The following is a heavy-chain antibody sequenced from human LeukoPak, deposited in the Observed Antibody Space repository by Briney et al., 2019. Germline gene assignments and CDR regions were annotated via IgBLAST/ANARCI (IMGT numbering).Heavy chain of an antibody. CDR2: FYSGGSR. J-gene: IGHJ6*02. CDR3: ARDPSDGINV. Sequence: PGGSLRLSCAASGFTVSTNYMSWVRQAPGKGLEWVSIFYSGGSRYYADSVKGRFTISRDTSKHTLYLQMNSLRVEDTAVYYCARDPSDGINVWGQGTTVTVSS. D-gene: IGHD6-6*01. V-gene: IGHV3-66*01. CDR1: GFTVSTNY.